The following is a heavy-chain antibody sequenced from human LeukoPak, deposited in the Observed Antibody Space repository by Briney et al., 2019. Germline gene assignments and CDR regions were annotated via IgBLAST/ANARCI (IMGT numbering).Heavy chain of an antibody. CDR2: IYSGGST. J-gene: IGHJ6*02. V-gene: IGHV3-66*01. CDR3: AREETYSSSHYYGMDV. Sequence: GGSLRLSCAASGFTVSSNYMSWVRQAPGKGLEWVSVIYSGGSTYYADSVKGRFTISRDNSKNTLYLQMNSLRAEDTAVYYCAREETYSSSHYYGMDVWGQGTTVTVSS. D-gene: IGHD6-6*01. CDR1: GFTVSSNY.